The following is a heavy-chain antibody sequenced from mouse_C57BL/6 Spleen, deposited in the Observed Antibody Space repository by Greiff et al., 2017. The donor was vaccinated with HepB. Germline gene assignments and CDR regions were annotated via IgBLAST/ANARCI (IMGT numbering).Heavy chain of an antibody. D-gene: IGHD2-3*01. V-gene: IGHV1-64*01. CDR3: ARLDGYDAMDY. CDR2: IHPNSGST. J-gene: IGHJ4*01. Sequence: VQLQQPGAELVKPGASVKLSCKASGYTFTSYWMHWVKQRPGQGLEWIGMIHPNSGSTNYNEKFKSKATLTVDKSSSTAYMQLSSLTSEDSAVYYCARLDGYDAMDYWGQGTSVTVSS. CDR1: GYTFTSYW.